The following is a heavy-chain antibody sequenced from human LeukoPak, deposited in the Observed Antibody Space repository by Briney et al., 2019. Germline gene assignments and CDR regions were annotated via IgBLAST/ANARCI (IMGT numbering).Heavy chain of an antibody. CDR2: IGGRGDST. J-gene: IGHJ5*02. V-gene: IGHV3-23*01. D-gene: IGHD3-16*01. CDR1: GFTFSNYA. CDR3: AKDRVSPGFNWFDP. Sequence: GGSLRLSCAVSGFTFSNYAMSWVRRAPGKGLEWVSAIGGRGDSTYYADSVKGRFTISRDNSKNTVYLQMNSLRADDTAVYYCAKDRVSPGFNWFDPWGQGTLVTVSS.